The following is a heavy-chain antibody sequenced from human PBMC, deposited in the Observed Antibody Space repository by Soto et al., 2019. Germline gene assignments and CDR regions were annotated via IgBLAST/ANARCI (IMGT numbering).Heavy chain of an antibody. CDR2: INAGNGNT. CDR1: GYTFTSYA. V-gene: IGHV1-3*01. CDR3: ARDLGGWPDY. D-gene: IGHD6-19*01. J-gene: IGHJ4*02. Sequence: QVQLVQSGAEVKKPGASVKVSCKTSGYTFTSYAMHWVRQAPGQRLEWMGWINAGNGNTKYSQKFQGRVTITIDTSASTAYMELSSLRSEDTAIYYCARDLGGWPDYWGQGTLVTVPS.